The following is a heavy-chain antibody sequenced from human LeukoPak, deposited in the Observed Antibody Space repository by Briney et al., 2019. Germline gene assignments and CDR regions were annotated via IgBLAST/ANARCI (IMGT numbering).Heavy chain of an antibody. V-gene: IGHV1-69*04. D-gene: IGHD2-2*01. CDR1: GGTFSSYA. J-gene: IGHJ5*02. CDR3: AREIPLESEYQLLSWFDP. CDR2: IIPILGIA. Sequence: GASVKVSCKASGGTFSSYAISWVRQAPGQGLEWMGRIIPILGIANYAQKFQGRVTITADKSTRTAYMELSSLRSEDTAVYYCAREIPLESEYQLLSWFDPWGQGTLVTVSS.